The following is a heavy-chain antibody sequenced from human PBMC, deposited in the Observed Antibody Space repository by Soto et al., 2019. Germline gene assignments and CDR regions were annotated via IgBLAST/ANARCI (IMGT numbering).Heavy chain of an antibody. CDR3: ARGYQLLDPFDY. V-gene: IGHV3-33*01. J-gene: IGHJ4*02. Sequence: QVQLVESGGGVVQPGRSLRLSCAASGFTFSSYGMHWVRQAPGKGLEWVAVIWYDGSNKYYADSVKGRFTISRDNSKNTLYLQMNSLRAEDTAVYYCARGYQLLDPFDYWGQGTLVTVSS. CDR1: GFTFSSYG. CDR2: IWYDGSNK. D-gene: IGHD2-2*01.